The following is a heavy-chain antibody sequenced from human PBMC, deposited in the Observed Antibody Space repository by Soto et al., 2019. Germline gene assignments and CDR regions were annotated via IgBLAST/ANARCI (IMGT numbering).Heavy chain of an antibody. D-gene: IGHD3-22*01. CDR3: ARGVGAHSITMIVVVMNDAFDI. J-gene: IGHJ3*02. Sequence: EASVNVSCKASGGTFSSYAISWVRQAPGQGLEWMGGIIPIFGTANYAQKFQGRVTITADESTSTAYMELSSLRSEDTAVYYCARGVGAHSITMIVVVMNDAFDIWGQGTMVTVSS. CDR2: IIPIFGTA. V-gene: IGHV1-69*13. CDR1: GGTFSSYA.